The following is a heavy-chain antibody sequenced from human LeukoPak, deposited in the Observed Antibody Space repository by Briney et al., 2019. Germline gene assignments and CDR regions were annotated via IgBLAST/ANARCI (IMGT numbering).Heavy chain of an antibody. J-gene: IGHJ6*04. CDR1: GFLFRTYG. Sequence: PGGSLRLSCAASGFLFRTYGMNWVRQAPGKGLEWVSYISGSISAMYYADSVQGRFTISRDNAKNSLYLQMNSLRAEDTAVYYCAELGITMIGGVWGKGTTVTISS. CDR3: AELGITMIGGV. V-gene: IGHV3-48*04. CDR2: ISGSISAM. D-gene: IGHD3-10*02.